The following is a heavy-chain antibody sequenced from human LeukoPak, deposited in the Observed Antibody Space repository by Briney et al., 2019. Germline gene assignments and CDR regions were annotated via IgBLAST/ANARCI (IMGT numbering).Heavy chain of an antibody. CDR3: ATGVVIAWYFDL. Sequence: ASVKVSCTVSGYTLTELSMHWVRQAPGKGLEWMGGFDPEDGETIYAQKFQGRVTMTEDTSTDTAYMELSSLRSEDTAVYYCATGVVIAWYFDLWGRGTLVTVSS. CDR1: GYTLTELS. D-gene: IGHD4-23*01. CDR2: FDPEDGET. J-gene: IGHJ2*01. V-gene: IGHV1-24*01.